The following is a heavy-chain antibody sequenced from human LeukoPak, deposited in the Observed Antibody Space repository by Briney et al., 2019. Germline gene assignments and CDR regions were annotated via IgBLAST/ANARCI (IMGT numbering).Heavy chain of an antibody. CDR2: ISYDGSNK. Sequence: GGSLRLSCAASGFTFSSYSMNWVRQAPGKGLEWVAAISYDGSNKYYADSVKGRFTISRDNSKNTLYLQMNSLRAEDTAVYYCARDRAYCGGDCYPGYFDYWGQGTLVTVSS. J-gene: IGHJ4*02. CDR1: GFTFSSYS. V-gene: IGHV3-30*03. D-gene: IGHD2-21*02. CDR3: ARDRAYCGGDCYPGYFDY.